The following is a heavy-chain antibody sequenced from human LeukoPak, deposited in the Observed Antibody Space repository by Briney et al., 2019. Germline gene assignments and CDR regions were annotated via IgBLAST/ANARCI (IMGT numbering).Heavy chain of an antibody. Sequence: SETLSLTCAVYGGSFSGYYWSWIRQPPGKGLEWIGEINHSGSTNYNPSLMSRVTISVDTSKNQFSLKLSSVTAADTAVYYCARGGQLWPRDDYWGQGTLVTVSS. D-gene: IGHD3-16*01. CDR2: INHSGST. CDR1: GGSFSGYY. J-gene: IGHJ4*02. V-gene: IGHV4-34*01. CDR3: ARGGQLWPRDDY.